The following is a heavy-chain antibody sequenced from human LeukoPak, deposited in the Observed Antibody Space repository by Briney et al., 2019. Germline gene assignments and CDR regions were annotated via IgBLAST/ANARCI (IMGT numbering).Heavy chain of an antibody. CDR3: ARDPFPFYGSGSYVDY. V-gene: IGHV3-33*08. CDR2: IWYDGSNK. J-gene: IGHJ4*02. CDR1: GLTFNSYW. Sequence: GGSLRLSCEASGLTFNSYWMTWVRQAPGKGPEWVAVIWYDGSNKYYADSVKGRFTISRDNSKNTLYLQMNSLRAEDTAVYYCARDPFPFYGSGSYVDYWGQGTLVTVSS. D-gene: IGHD3-10*01.